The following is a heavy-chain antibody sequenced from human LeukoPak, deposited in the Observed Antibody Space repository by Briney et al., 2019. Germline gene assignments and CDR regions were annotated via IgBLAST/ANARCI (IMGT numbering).Heavy chain of an antibody. D-gene: IGHD7-27*01. J-gene: IGHJ4*02. Sequence: PGGSLRLSCAASGFTFSTYTMYWVRHPPGKRLEWVSIIGNNGGGIHYAASVKGRFTISRDTFKNALYLQMNSLRVEDTAVYYCAIDPNWGTHSWGQGVLVTVSS. V-gene: IGHV3-23*01. CDR2: IGNNGGGI. CDR1: GFTFSTYT. CDR3: AIDPNWGTHS.